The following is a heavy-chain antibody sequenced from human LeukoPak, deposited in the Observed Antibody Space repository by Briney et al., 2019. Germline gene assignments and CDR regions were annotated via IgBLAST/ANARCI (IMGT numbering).Heavy chain of an antibody. D-gene: IGHD2-15*01. CDR2: IDKKDNLYAT. CDR1: GFTFSSYW. V-gene: IGHV3-73*01. CDR3: TRDRGTYNWFDP. Sequence: PGGSLRLSCAASGFTFSSYWMSWVRQAPGKGLEWVGHIDKKDNLYATAYAESVKGRFTISRGDSKDTAFLHMDSLKTEDTALYYCTRDRGTYNWFDPWGQGTLVTVSS. J-gene: IGHJ5*02.